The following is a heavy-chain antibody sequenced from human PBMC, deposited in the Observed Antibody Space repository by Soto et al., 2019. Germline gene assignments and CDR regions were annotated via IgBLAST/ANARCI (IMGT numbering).Heavy chain of an antibody. D-gene: IGHD2-2*02. V-gene: IGHV1-69*13. J-gene: IGHJ6*02. Sequence: ASVKVSCKASGGTFSSYAISRVRQAPGQGXEWMGGIIPIFGTANYAQKFQGRVTITADESTSTAYMELSSLRSEDTAVYYCARGMGYCSSTSCYTPAEFYYYYGMDVWGQGTTVTVSS. CDR1: GGTFSSYA. CDR2: IIPIFGTA. CDR3: ARGMGYCSSTSCYTPAEFYYYYGMDV.